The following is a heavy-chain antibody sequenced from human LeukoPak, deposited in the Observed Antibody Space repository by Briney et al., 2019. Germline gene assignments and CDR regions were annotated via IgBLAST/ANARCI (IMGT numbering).Heavy chain of an antibody. CDR2: ISGGGTT. V-gene: IGHV3-11*01. CDR1: GFTFSDYY. Sequence: PGGSLRLSCAASGFTFSDYYMTWIRQSPAKGLEWLSYISGGGTTYYADAVKGRFYISRYNADNSLYLQMNSLRGDDTAVYYCARATFGEWLLDYWGQGTLVTVSS. J-gene: IGHJ4*02. D-gene: IGHD3-10*01. CDR3: ARATFGEWLLDY.